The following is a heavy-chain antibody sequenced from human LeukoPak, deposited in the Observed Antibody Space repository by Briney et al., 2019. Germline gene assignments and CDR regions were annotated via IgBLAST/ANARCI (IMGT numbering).Heavy chain of an antibody. CDR2: ISYDGSNE. J-gene: IGHJ6*03. CDR3: ARDPYSGSYGNYFMDV. CDR1: GFTFNSYV. D-gene: IGHD1-26*01. V-gene: IGHV3-30*04. Sequence: GGSLRLSCAASGFTFNSYVMHWVRQAPGKGLEWVAIISYDGSNEYYADSVKGRFTISRDNSKNTLYLQMNSLRAADTAVYYCARDPYSGSYGNYFMDVWGKGTTVTISS.